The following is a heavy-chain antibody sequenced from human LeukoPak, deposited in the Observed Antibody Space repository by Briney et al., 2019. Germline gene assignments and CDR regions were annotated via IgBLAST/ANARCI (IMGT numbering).Heavy chain of an antibody. CDR1: GFTFSSYG. V-gene: IGHV3-33*01. CDR3: ARDTDGGSAIDY. D-gene: IGHD1-26*01. CDR2: IWYDGSNK. J-gene: IGHJ4*02. Sequence: GGSLRLSCAASGFTFSSYGMHCVRQAPGKGLEWVAVIWYDGSNKHYADSVKGRFTISRDNSKNTLYLQMNSLRAEDTAVYYCARDTDGGSAIDYWGQGTLVTVSS.